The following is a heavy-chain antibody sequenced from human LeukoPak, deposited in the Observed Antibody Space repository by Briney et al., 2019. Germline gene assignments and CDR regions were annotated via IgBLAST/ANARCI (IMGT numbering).Heavy chain of an antibody. CDR3: VRDKGTPDY. Sequence: ASVKVSCKTSGYTFSNFGLSWVRQAPGQGLEWMGWISGYNSNAVYAQKLQGRVSMTTDTSTTIVFMEMKSLISDDTAVYYCVRDKGTPDYWGQGTLVTVSS. D-gene: IGHD1-1*01. CDR1: GYTFSNFG. V-gene: IGHV1-18*01. CDR2: ISGYNSNA. J-gene: IGHJ4*02.